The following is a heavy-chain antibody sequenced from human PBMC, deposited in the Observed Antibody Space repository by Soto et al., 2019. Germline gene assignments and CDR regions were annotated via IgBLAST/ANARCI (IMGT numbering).Heavy chain of an antibody. CDR2: ISGSGGST. Sequence: EVQLLESGGGLVQPGGSLRLSCAASGFTFSSYAMSWVRQAPGKGLEWVSAISGSGGSTYYADSVKGRFTMSRDNSKNTLYLQMNSLRAEDTAVYYCAKDGQLTSYYYYGMDVWGQGTTVTVSS. D-gene: IGHD1-1*01. V-gene: IGHV3-23*01. J-gene: IGHJ6*02. CDR3: AKDGQLTSYYYYGMDV. CDR1: GFTFSSYA.